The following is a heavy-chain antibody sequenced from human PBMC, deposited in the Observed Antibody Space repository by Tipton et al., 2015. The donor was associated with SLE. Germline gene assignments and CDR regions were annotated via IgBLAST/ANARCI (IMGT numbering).Heavy chain of an antibody. J-gene: IGHJ3*02. CDR3: AREGIVVVTSAFDI. Sequence: LRLSCAVYGGSFSGYYWSWIRQPPGKGLEWIGEINHSGSTNYNPSLKSRVTISVDTSKNQFSLKLSSVTAADTAVYYCAREGIVVVTSAFDIWGQGTMVTVSS. CDR2: INHSGST. CDR1: GGSFSGYY. D-gene: IGHD2-21*02. V-gene: IGHV4-34*01.